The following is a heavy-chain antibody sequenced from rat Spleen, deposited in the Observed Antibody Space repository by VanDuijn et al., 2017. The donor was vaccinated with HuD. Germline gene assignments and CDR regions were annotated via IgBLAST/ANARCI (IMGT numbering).Heavy chain of an antibody. CDR2: ILYDGSST. V-gene: IGHV5S10*01. J-gene: IGHJ2*01. CDR1: GFTFSDYY. CDR3: TTGATFDY. Sequence: EVQLVESGGVLVQPGRSMKLSCAASGFTFSDYYMAWVRQAPKKGLDWVATILYDGSSTYYRDPVKGRFTISRDNAKSTLYLQMDSLRSEDTATYYCTTGATFDYWGQGVMVTVSS.